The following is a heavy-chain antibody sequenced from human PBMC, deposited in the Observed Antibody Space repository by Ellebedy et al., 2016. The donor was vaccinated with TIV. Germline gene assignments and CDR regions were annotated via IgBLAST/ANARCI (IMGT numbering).Heavy chain of an antibody. CDR3: ARSDYDILTGSSIPNWFDP. CDR2: IDPSDSYT. D-gene: IGHD3-9*01. Sequence: GESLKISXQGSGYSFTSYWINWVRQMPGKGLEWLGRIDPSDSYTNYSPSFQGHVTISADKSISTAYLQWSSLKASDTAMYYCARSDYDILTGSSIPNWFDPWGQGTLVTVSS. J-gene: IGHJ5*02. V-gene: IGHV5-10-1*01. CDR1: GYSFTSYW.